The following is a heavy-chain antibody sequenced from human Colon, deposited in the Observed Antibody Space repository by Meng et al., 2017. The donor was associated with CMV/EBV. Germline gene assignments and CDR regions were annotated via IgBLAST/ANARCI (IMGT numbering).Heavy chain of an antibody. CDR3: TRDRWHCPYDGLCYYFGMDV. J-gene: IGHJ6*02. CDR1: VNLNY. CDR2: IHNDGAT. Sequence: VNLNYMTWVRRAPGRGLEWVSTIHNDGATYYADSVKGRSTVSRDTSKNTFFLQVDSVRLEDTAVYYCTRDRWHCPYDGLCYYFGMDVWGHGTLVTVSS. V-gene: IGHV3-66*02. D-gene: IGHD5-24*01.